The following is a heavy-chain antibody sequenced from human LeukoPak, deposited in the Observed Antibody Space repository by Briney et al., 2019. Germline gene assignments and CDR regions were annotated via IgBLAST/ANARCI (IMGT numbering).Heavy chain of an antibody. J-gene: IGHJ4*02. Sequence: GGSLRLSCAASGFTFSSYSMNWVRQAPGKGLEWVAIISYDGRNKYYADSVKGRFTISRDNSKNTLYLQMNSLRTEDTAVYYCARDPQTIAAGGTLDYWGQGTLVTVSS. CDR3: ARDPQTIAAGGTLDY. V-gene: IGHV3-30*05. CDR1: GFTFSSYS. D-gene: IGHD6-13*01. CDR2: ISYDGRNK.